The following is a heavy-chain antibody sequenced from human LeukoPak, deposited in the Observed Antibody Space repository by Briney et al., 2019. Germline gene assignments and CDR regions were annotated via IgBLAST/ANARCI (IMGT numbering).Heavy chain of an antibody. D-gene: IGHD3-22*01. CDR1: GYTXTGYY. V-gene: IGHV1-2*02. Sequence: ASVKVSCKASGYTXTGYYMHWVRQAPGQGLEWMGWINPNSGSTNYAQKFQGRVTMTRDTSISTAYMELSRLRSDDTAVYYCARDMDSSGQGVDPWGQGTLVTVSS. J-gene: IGHJ5*02. CDR2: INPNSGST. CDR3: ARDMDSSGQGVDP.